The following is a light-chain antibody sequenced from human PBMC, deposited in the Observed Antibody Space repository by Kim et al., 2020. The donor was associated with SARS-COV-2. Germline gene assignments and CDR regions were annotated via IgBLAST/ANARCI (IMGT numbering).Light chain of an antibody. V-gene: IGKV1-9*01. CDR1: QDSSSN. J-gene: IGKJ2*01. CDR3: QQLNSDPYT. CDR2: AAS. Sequence: ASVGDRVTITCRASQDSSSNLAWYQQTPGKAPKLLIYAASTLQSGVPSRFSGSESGTDFTLTISSLQPEDFATYYCQQLNSDPYTFGQGTKLEI.